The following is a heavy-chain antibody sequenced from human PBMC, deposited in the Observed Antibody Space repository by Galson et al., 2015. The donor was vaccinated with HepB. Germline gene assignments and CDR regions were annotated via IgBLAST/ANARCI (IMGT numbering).Heavy chain of an antibody. Sequence: SLRLSCAASGFTFSDYYMSWIRQAPGKGLEWVSYISSSGSTIYYADSVKGRFTISRDNAKNSLYLQMNSLRAEDTAVYYCARDYEEGATETPYYGMDVWGQGTTVTVSS. CDR1: GFTFSDYY. CDR2: ISSSGSTI. V-gene: IGHV3-11*01. J-gene: IGHJ6*02. CDR3: ARDYEEGATETPYYGMDV. D-gene: IGHD1-26*01.